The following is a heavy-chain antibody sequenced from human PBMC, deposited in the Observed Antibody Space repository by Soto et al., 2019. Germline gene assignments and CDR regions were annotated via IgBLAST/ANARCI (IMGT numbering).Heavy chain of an antibody. CDR3: ARAPSIAYYYGMDV. Sequence: QVQLQESGPGLVKPSQTLSLTCSVSGGSISSGGYYWNWIRQHPGKGLEWIGYIYYSGSTYYNPSLQSRVTIXVXTXKNQFSLKLSSVTAADTAVYYCARAPSIAYYYGMDVWGQGTTVTVSS. J-gene: IGHJ6*02. CDR1: GGSISSGGYY. V-gene: IGHV4-31*03. D-gene: IGHD6-13*01. CDR2: IYYSGST.